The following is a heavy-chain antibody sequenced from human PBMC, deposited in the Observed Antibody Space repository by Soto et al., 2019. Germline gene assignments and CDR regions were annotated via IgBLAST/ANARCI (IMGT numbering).Heavy chain of an antibody. V-gene: IGHV1-58*01. CDR3: AADFSYYDFWSGYFTDAFIS. CDR2: IVVGSGNT. CDR1: GFTFTSSA. D-gene: IGHD3-3*01. Sequence: SVKVSCKASGFTFTSSAVQWVRQARGQRLEWIGWIVVGSGNTNYAQKFQERVTITRDMSTSTAYMELSSLRSEDTAVYYCAADFSYYDFWSGYFTDAFISGAKGQWSPSPQ. J-gene: IGHJ3*02.